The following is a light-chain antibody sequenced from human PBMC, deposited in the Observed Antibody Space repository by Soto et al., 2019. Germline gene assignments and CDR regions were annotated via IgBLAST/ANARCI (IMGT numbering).Light chain of an antibody. V-gene: IGLV1-40*01. CDR2: GNN. CDR1: SSNIGSGYN. J-gene: IGLJ2*01. CDR3: QSFDSSLSASV. Sequence: QSVLTQPPSVSGAPGQRVTIYCTGSSSNIGSGYNVHWYQQLPGTAPKLLIYGNNNRPSGVPDRFSGSKSGTSASLVITGLQAEDEADYYCQSFDSSLSASVFGGGTKLTVL.